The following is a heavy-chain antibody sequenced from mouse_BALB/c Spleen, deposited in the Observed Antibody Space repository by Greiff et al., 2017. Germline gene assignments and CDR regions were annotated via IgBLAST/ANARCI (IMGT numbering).Heavy chain of an antibody. J-gene: IGHJ4*01. CDR3: ARHEEEAYYGNGAMDY. V-gene: IGHV1-62-2*01. CDR1: GYTFTEYI. Sequence: VKLQQSGAGLVKPGASVKLSCKASGYTFTEYIIHWVKQRSGQGLEWIGWFYPGSGSIKYNEKFKDKATLTADKSSSTVYMELSRLTSEDSAVYFCARHEEEAYYGNGAMDYWGQGTSVTVSS. CDR2: FYPGSGSI. D-gene: IGHD2-10*01.